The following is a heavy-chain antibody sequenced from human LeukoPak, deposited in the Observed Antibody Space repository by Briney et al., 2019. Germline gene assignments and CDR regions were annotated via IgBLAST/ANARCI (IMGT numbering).Heavy chain of an antibody. J-gene: IGHJ4*02. CDR3: ATGIAAAGRRFDY. CDR1: GYTFTDYY. Sequence: GATVKISCKVSGYTFTDYYMHWVQQAPGKGLEWMGLVDPEDGETIYAEKFQGRVTITTDTSIDTAYMELSSLRSEDTAVYYCATGIAAAGRRFDYWGQGTLVTVSS. V-gene: IGHV1-69-2*01. D-gene: IGHD6-13*01. CDR2: VDPEDGET.